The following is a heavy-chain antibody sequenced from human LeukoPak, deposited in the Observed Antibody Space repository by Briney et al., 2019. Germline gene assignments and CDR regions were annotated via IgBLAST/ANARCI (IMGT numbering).Heavy chain of an antibody. J-gene: IGHJ3*02. V-gene: IGHV5-51*01. CDR2: IFPGAADT. CDR1: GYKFTSLW. CDR3: ARPLYYDTNGPGPFYI. D-gene: IGHD3-22*01. Sequence: GGSLKISCQCSGYKFTSLWIAGARPLPGKGLEGIGIIFPGAADTTYSPSFQGQVTISADTSISAAYLQWSSRKAVDSAMYYCARPLYYDTNGPGPFYIWGQGTKVTVSS.